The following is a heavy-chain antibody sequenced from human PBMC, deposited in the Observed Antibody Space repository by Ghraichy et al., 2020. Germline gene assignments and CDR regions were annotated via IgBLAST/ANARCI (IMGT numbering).Heavy chain of an antibody. CDR2: ISAYNGNP. CDR1: GYTFTSYG. D-gene: IGHD5-12*01. Sequence: ASVKVSCKASGYTFTSYGISWVRQAPGQGLEWMGWISAYNGNPHYAQKLQGTVTMTTDTSTSTAYMELRILISDDTAVYYCARERVATTLEGFYYYYYGMDVGGKGTTVTVSS. V-gene: IGHV1-18*04. CDR3: ARERVATTLEGFYYYYYGMDV. J-gene: IGHJ6*04.